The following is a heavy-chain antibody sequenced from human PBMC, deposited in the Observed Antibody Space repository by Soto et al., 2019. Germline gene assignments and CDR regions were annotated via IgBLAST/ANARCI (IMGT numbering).Heavy chain of an antibody. J-gene: IGHJ6*02. Sequence: QVQLQQWGAGLLKPSETLSLICDVSGGSFSDYHWSWIRQPPGKGLEWIGKINHSGSANYNPSLKSRVTISVGMSKNQFSLELSSVTAADTAVYYCTTDGQVLANGMDVWGQGTTVTVSS. CDR1: GGSFSDYH. V-gene: IGHV4-34*01. CDR3: TTDGQVLANGMDV. D-gene: IGHD2-8*01. CDR2: INHSGSA.